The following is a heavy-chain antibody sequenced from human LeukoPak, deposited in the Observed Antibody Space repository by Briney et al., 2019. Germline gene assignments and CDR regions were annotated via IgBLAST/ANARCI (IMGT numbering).Heavy chain of an antibody. CDR2: ISPRDSQS. D-gene: IGHD1-14*01. J-gene: IGHJ4*02. V-gene: IGHV5-51*01. Sequence: PGESLKIFFKGSGYRFSTYWVGLVRQMPGKGLEWVWIISPRDSQSRYSPSFPGQATLSADTTIDTAYPPWSSLKASDTAVHYCARRPVNTGIVHFDYWGQGTMVTVSS. CDR1: GYRFSTYW. CDR3: ARRPVNTGIVHFDY.